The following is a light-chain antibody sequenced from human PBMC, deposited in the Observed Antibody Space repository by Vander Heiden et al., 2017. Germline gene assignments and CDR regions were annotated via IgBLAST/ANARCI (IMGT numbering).Light chain of an antibody. J-gene: IGLJ2*01. CDR1: SSHIGPGYD. V-gene: IGLV1-40*01. CDR2: GNR. Sequence: QSVLTQPPSVSGAPGHRVTIPRTGRSSHIGPGYDVDWYQQLPGTAPKLLIYGNRNRPSGVTDRFSGSKSGTSASMAITGLQAEDEADDYCQSYDSSRSGSVVFGGGTKLTVL. CDR3: QSYDSSRSGSVV.